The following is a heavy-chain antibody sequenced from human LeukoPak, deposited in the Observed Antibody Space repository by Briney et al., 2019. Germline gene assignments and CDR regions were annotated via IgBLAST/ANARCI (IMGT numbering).Heavy chain of an antibody. V-gene: IGHV3-21*01. J-gene: IGHJ4*02. D-gene: IGHD3-10*01. CDR1: GFTFSSYS. CDR3: ARDSVVRGIFDY. Sequence: GGSLRLSCAASGFTFSSYSMNWVRQAPGKGLEWVSSISSSSYIYYADSVKGRFTISRDNAKNSLYLQMNSLRAEDTAVYYCARDSVVRGIFDYWGQGTLVTVSS. CDR2: ISSSSYI.